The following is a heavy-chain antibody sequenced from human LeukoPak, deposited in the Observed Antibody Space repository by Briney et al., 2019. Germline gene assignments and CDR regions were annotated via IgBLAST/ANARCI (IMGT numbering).Heavy chain of an antibody. V-gene: IGHV3-33*01. CDR3: ARGLGSSWDTPLDY. Sequence: QPGGSLRLSCAASGFTFSTYGMHWVRQAPGKGLEWVAVIWYDGSNKNYADSVKGRFTISRDNSKSTLYLQMNSLRAEDTAVYYCARGLGSSWDTPLDYWGQGTLVTVSS. J-gene: IGHJ4*02. D-gene: IGHD6-13*01. CDR2: IWYDGSNK. CDR1: GFTFSTYG.